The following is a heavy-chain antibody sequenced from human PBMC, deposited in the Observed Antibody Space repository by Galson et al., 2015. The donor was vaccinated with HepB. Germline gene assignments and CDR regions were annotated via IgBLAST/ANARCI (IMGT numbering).Heavy chain of an antibody. CDR1: GFTFSSYA. Sequence: SVRLSCAASGFTFSSYAMSWVRQAPGKGLQWVSDISGRVGITYYADSVKGRFTISRDNSQNTLYLQMNSLRAEDTAIYYCAKENVAVVGASTFSDYWGQGTLVTVSS. CDR3: AKENVAVVGASTFSDY. J-gene: IGHJ4*02. CDR2: ISGRVGIT. D-gene: IGHD1-26*01. V-gene: IGHV3-23*01.